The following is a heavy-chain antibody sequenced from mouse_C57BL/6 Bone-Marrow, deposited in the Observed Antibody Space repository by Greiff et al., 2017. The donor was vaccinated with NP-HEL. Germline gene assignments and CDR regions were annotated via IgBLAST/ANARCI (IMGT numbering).Heavy chain of an antibody. J-gene: IGHJ1*03. CDR3: ARITTGGDWYFDV. CDR2: IHPNSGST. V-gene: IGHV1-64*01. CDR1: GYTFTSYW. D-gene: IGHD1-1*01. Sequence: QVQLQQPGAELVKPGASVKLSCKASGYTFTSYWMHWVKQRPGQGLEWIGMIHPNSGSTNYNEKFKSKATLTVDKSSSTAYMQLSSLTSEDSAVYYCARITTGGDWYFDVWGTGTTVTVSS.